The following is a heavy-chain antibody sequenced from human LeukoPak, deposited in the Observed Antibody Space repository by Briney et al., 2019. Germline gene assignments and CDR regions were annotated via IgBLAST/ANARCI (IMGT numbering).Heavy chain of an antibody. D-gene: IGHD5-12*01. J-gene: IGHJ4*02. CDR1: VFTFTTYC. CDR2: IKKDGREK. Sequence: PGGSPRVSSAPPVFTFTTYCVSWVPQDPGRGREWVANIKKDGREKYYVDSVKGRFTISRDNAKNSLYLQMNSLRAEDTAVYYCARYRGYSGYERMDYWGQGTLVIVSS. V-gene: IGHV3-7*01. CDR3: ARYRGYSGYERMDY.